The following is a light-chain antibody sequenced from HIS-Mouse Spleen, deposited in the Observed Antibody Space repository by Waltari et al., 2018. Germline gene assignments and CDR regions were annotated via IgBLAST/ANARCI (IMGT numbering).Light chain of an antibody. V-gene: IGKV1-9*01. Sequence: DIQLTQSPSFLSASVGDRVTITCRASQGISRYLAWYQQKPGKAPKLLIYAASTLQSGVPSRFGGSGSGTEFTLTISSLQPEDFATYYCQQLNSDPPTFGQGTKVEIK. CDR3: QQLNSDPPT. CDR1: QGISRY. J-gene: IGKJ1*01. CDR2: AAS.